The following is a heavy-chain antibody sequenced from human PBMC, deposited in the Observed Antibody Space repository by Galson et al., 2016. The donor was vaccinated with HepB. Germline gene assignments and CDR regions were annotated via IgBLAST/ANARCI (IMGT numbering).Heavy chain of an antibody. V-gene: IGHV3-53*01. CDR2: IHSGGTT. Sequence: SLRLSCAASGFTVSSNYMSWVRQAPGKGLEWVSIIHSGGTTYYADSVKGGFTISRDNSKNTLYLQMNSLRADDTALYYCAKDRDHFGVYVFDYGGQGTLVTVSS. D-gene: IGHD5/OR15-5a*01. CDR3: AKDRDHFGVYVFDY. J-gene: IGHJ4*02. CDR1: GFTVSSNY.